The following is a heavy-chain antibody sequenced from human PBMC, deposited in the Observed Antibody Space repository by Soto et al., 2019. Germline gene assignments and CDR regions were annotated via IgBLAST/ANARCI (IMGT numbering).Heavy chain of an antibody. V-gene: IGHV4-4*07. CDR2: VYTVGST. J-gene: IGHJ4*02. D-gene: IGHD3-16*01. CDR1: GGSLSNYY. CDR3: ARSPQTHSYAQFDS. Sequence: QVQLQESGPRLVKPSETLSLTCTVSGGSLSNYYWSWIRQPAGKGLEWIGRVYTVGSTNYNPSLKSRVTMSIDTFKNQFSLRLTSVTAADTAVYFCARSPQTHSYAQFDSWGQGSLVTVSS.